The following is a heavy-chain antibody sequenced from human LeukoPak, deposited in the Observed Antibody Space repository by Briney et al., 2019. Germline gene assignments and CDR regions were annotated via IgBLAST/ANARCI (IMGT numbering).Heavy chain of an antibody. V-gene: IGHV1-46*01. CDR3: ARDILGSSLGKFDY. Sequence: GASVKVSCKASGYPFTDYYIHWVRQAPGQGLEWMGIINPNSGRTSYSQNFQGRPTMSRDTSTSTVYLELSSLQSDDTAVFYCARDILGSSLGKFDYWGQGTLVTVAS. D-gene: IGHD3-10*01. CDR1: GYPFTDYY. J-gene: IGHJ4*02. CDR2: INPNSGRT.